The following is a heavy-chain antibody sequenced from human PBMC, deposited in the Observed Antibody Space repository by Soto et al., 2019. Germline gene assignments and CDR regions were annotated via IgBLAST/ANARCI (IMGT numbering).Heavy chain of an antibody. Sequence: QVQLVQSGAEVKKPGSSVKVSCGASGGTFSSYPINWVRQAPGQALEWMGGIIPFFGTSNYAQKFQGRVTITADEPTSTAYMELRSLRSEDTAVYYCARVGHITNYGMAVWGQGTTVTVSS. CDR1: GGTFSSYP. CDR2: IIPFFGTS. D-gene: IGHD1-26*01. V-gene: IGHV1-69*01. CDR3: ARVGHITNYGMAV. J-gene: IGHJ6*02.